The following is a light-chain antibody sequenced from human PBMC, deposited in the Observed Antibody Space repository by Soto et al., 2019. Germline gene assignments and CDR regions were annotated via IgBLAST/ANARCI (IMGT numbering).Light chain of an antibody. Sequence: AIQMTQSPSSLSASVGDRVTITCRASQGIANDLGWYQQKPGKAPKLLIYDASSLESGVPSRFSGSGSGTEFTLTISSLQPDDFATYYCQQYNSYWTFGQGTKVDIK. J-gene: IGKJ1*01. V-gene: IGKV1-13*02. CDR1: QGIAND. CDR2: DAS. CDR3: QQYNSYWT.